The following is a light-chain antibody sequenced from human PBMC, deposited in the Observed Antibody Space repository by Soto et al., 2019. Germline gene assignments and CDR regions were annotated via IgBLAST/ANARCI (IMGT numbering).Light chain of an antibody. Sequence: QSVLTQPPSASGTPGQRVTISCSGSSSNIGSNTVNWYQQLPGTAPKLLIYSNNQRPSGVPDRFSGSKSGTSASLAISGLQAEDEDDYYCAAWDGGLNGRGVFGGGTQLTVL. V-gene: IGLV1-44*01. J-gene: IGLJ2*01. CDR2: SNN. CDR3: AAWDGGLNGRGV. CDR1: SSNIGSNT.